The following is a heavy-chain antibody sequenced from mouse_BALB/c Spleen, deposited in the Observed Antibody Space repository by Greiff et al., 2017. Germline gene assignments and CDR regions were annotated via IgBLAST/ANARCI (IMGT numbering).Heavy chain of an antibody. CDR1: GYTFTSYW. V-gene: IGHV1-87*01. CDR2: IYPGDGDT. D-gene: IGHD2-1*01. Sequence: VQLQQSGAELARPGASVKLSCKASGYTFTSYWMQWVKQRPGQGLEWIGAIYPGDGDTRYTQKFKGKATLTADKSSSTAYMQLSSLAYEDSAVYYCARRGYGNYWYFDVWGAGTTVTVSS. CDR3: ARRGYGNYWYFDV. J-gene: IGHJ1*01.